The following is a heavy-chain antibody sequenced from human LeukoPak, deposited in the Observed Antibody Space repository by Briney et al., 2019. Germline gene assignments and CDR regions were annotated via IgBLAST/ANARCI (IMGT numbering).Heavy chain of an antibody. CDR2: ISSSSSTI. Sequence: GGSLRLSCAASGFTFSSYSMNWVRQAPGKGLEWVSYISSSSSTIYYADSVKGRFTISRDNAKNSLYLQMNSLRAEDTAVYYCARDLYDYGGNSAGGEDYWGQGTLVTVSS. CDR3: ARDLYDYGGNSAGGEDY. V-gene: IGHV3-48*01. J-gene: IGHJ4*02. CDR1: GFTFSSYS. D-gene: IGHD4-23*01.